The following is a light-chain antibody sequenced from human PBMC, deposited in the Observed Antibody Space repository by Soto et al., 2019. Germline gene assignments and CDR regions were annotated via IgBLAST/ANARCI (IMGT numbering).Light chain of an antibody. Sequence: DIVMTQSPDSLAMSLGERATINCKSSQSVLYSSNNKNYLTWYQQKPGQPPKLLIYWASTRESGVPDRFSGSGSGTEFTLTISSLQAEDVAVYYCQQYYSTSWTFGQGTKVEIK. CDR2: WAS. CDR3: QQYYSTSWT. J-gene: IGKJ1*01. V-gene: IGKV4-1*01. CDR1: QSVLYSSNNKNY.